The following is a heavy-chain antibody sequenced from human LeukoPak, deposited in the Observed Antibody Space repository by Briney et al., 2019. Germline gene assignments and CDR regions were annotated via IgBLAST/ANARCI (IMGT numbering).Heavy chain of an antibody. J-gene: IGHJ4*02. CDR2: IKKTGSET. CDR1: GFTFSSYW. Sequence: PGGSLRLSCAASGFTFSSYWMSWVRQAPGKGLEWVAYIKKTGSETYYVDSVKGRFTITRDNTRNSLFPQMYSLRAEDTAVYFCAREDGYCSGGNCYSYFDSWGQGTLVTVSS. CDR3: AREDGYCSGGNCYSYFDS. V-gene: IGHV3-7*01. D-gene: IGHD2-15*01.